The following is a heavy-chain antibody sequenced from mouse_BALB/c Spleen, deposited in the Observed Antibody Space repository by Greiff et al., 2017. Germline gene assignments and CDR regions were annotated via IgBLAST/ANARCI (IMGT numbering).Heavy chain of an antibody. CDR1: GFNIKDTY. D-gene: IGHD2-10*01. CDR2: IDPANGNT. J-gene: IGHJ2*01. Sequence: EVQLQQSGAELVKPGASVKLSCTASGFNIKDTYMHWVKQRPEQGLEWIGRIDPANGNTKYDPKFQGKATITADTSSNTAYLQLSSLTSEDTAVYYCALVGVPLAYYGRGYWGQGTTLTVSS. CDR3: ALVGVPLAYYGRGY. V-gene: IGHV14-3*02.